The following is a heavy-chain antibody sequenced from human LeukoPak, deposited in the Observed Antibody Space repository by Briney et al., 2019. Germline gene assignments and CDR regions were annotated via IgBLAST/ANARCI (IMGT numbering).Heavy chain of an antibody. CDR3: ARGPHYYGSGRPYYYYYYYMDV. V-gene: IGHV1-8*03. Sequence: ASVTVSCKPSGYTFTSYDINWVRQATGQALEWIGGMNPNSGNTGYAQKFQGRVTITRNTSISTAYMELSSLRSEDTAVYYCARGPHYYGSGRPYYYYYYYMDVWGKGTTVTVSS. CDR1: GYTFTSYD. D-gene: IGHD3-10*01. J-gene: IGHJ6*03. CDR2: MNPNSGNT.